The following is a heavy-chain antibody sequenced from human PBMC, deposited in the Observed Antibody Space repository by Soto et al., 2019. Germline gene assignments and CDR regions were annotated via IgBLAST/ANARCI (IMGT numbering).Heavy chain of an antibody. CDR1: GFTFSSYA. V-gene: IGHV3-23*01. CDR3: AKDSFSTIFGVVPDVGY. CDR2: ISGSGGST. J-gene: IGHJ4*02. Sequence: GGSLRLSCAASGFTFSSYAMSWVRQAPGKGLEWVSAISGSGGSTYYADSVKGRFTISRDNSKNTLYLQMNSLRAEDTAVYYCAKDSFSTIFGVVPDVGYWGQGTLVTVSS. D-gene: IGHD3-3*01.